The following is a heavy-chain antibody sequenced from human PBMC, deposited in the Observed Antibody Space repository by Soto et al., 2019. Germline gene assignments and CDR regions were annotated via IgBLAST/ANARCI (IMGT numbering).Heavy chain of an antibody. CDR2: ISSSSSTI. D-gene: IGHD3-9*01. Sequence: PGGSLRLSCAASGFTFSSYSMNWVRQAPGKGLEWVSYISSSSSTIYYADSVKGRFTISRDNAKNSLYLQMNSLRAEDTAVYYCARDRDMDDILTGYPVWGQGTLVTVSS. CDR3: ARDRDMDDILTGYPV. CDR1: GFTFSSYS. V-gene: IGHV3-48*01. J-gene: IGHJ4*02.